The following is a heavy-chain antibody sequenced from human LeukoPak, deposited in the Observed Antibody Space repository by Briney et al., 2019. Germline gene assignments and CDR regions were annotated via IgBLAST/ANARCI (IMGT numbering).Heavy chain of an antibody. V-gene: IGHV3-11*04. Sequence: GGSLRLSCAASGFTFSDYYMSWIRQAPGKGLEWVSYISSSGSTIYYADSVKGRFTIFRDNAKNSLYLQMNSLRAEDTAVYYCARDSSITIFGVVTNYFDYWGQGTLVTVSS. CDR3: ARDSSITIFGVVTNYFDY. J-gene: IGHJ4*02. CDR2: ISSSGSTI. CDR1: GFTFSDYY. D-gene: IGHD3-3*01.